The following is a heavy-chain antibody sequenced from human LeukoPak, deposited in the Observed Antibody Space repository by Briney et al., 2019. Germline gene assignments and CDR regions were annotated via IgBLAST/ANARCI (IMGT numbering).Heavy chain of an antibody. J-gene: IGHJ6*03. V-gene: IGHV5-51*01. Sequence: GESLKISCKGSGYSFTSYWIGWVRQMPGKGLEWMGIIYPGDSDTRYRPSFQGQVTISADKSISTAYLQWSSLKASDTAMYYCARQGYSGYDSAYYYYYYMDVWGKGTTVTVSS. CDR3: ARQGYSGYDSAYYYYYYMDV. CDR1: GYSFTSYW. CDR2: IYPGDSDT. D-gene: IGHD5-12*01.